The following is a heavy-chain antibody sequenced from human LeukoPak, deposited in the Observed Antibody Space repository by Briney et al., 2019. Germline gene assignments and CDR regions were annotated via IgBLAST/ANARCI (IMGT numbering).Heavy chain of an antibody. CDR3: GREDSSGWVDY. CDR1: GFTFANYN. V-gene: IGHV3-48*01. Sequence: GGSLRLSCAASGFTFANYNFNWVRQAPGKGLEWVSYISSTSSTIYYADSMKGRFTISRDNAKNSLYLQMNSLRAEDTAVYYCGREDSSGWVDYWGQGTLVTVSS. D-gene: IGHD6-19*01. J-gene: IGHJ4*02. CDR2: ISSTSSTI.